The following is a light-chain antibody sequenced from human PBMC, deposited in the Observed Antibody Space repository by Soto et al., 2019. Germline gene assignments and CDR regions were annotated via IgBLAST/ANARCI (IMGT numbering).Light chain of an antibody. CDR2: GNS. CDR1: SSNIGAVYD. CDR3: QAYAISLSGWV. V-gene: IGLV1-40*01. Sequence: QAVVTQPPSVSGAPGQRVTISCTGSSSNIGAVYDVHWYQQLPGTAPKLLIYGNSNRPSGVPDRFSGSKSGTAASLAITGLQAEDEADYYCQAYAISLSGWVFGGGTELTVL. J-gene: IGLJ3*02.